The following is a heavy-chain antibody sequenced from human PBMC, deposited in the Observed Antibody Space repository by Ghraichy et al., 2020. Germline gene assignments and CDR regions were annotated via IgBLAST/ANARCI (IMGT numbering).Heavy chain of an antibody. CDR2: IYYSGST. CDR3: ARDGFLEWLPENDAFDI. D-gene: IGHD3-3*01. Sequence: SETLSLTCTVSGGSVSSGSYYWSWIRQPPGKGLEWIGYIYYSGSTNYNPSLKSRVTISVDTSKNQFSLKLSSVTAADTAVYYCARDGFLEWLPENDAFDIWGQGTMVTVSS. CDR1: GGSVSSGSYY. J-gene: IGHJ3*02. V-gene: IGHV4-61*01.